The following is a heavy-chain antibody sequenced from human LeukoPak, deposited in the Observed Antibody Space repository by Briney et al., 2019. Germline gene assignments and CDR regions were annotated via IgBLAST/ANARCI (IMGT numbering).Heavy chain of an antibody. CDR3: ARIVRDGYNYSYYYYMDV. J-gene: IGHJ6*03. V-gene: IGHV4-59*01. CDR2: IYYSGST. D-gene: IGHD5-24*01. Sequence: SETLSLTCTVSGGSISSSYWSWIRQPPGKGLEWIGYIYYSGSTNYNPSLKSRVIISVDTSKNQLSLKVSSVTAADTAIYHCARIVRDGYNYSYYYYMDVWGKGTTVTISS. CDR1: GGSISSSY.